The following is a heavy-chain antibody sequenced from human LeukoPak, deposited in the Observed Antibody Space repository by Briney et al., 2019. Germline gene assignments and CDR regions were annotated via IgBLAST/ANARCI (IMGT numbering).Heavy chain of an antibody. CDR1: GGSISSYY. CDR3: ARGSYYYGSGSYAQVYYYYYMDV. D-gene: IGHD3-10*01. CDR2: IYYSGSA. Sequence: SETLSLTYTVSGGSISSYYWSWLRQPPGKGLEWIGYIYYSGSANYNPSLKSRVTISVDTSKNQFSLKLSSVTAADTAVYYCARGSYYYGSGSYAQVYYYYYMDVWGKGTTVTISS. J-gene: IGHJ6*03. V-gene: IGHV4-59*01.